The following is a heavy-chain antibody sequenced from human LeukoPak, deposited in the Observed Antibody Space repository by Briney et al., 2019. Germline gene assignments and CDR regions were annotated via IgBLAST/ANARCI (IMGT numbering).Heavy chain of an antibody. CDR2: ISISSNYI. J-gene: IGHJ4*02. V-gene: IGHV3-21*01. CDR3: ARDGGGGLDY. Sequence: GGSLRLSCAASGFTFSNYNMNWVRQAPGKGLKWVSCISISSNYIYYPDSVKGRFTISRDNAKNSLYLQMNSLRAEDTAVYYCARDGGGGLDYWGQGTLVTVSS. CDR1: GFTFSNYN. D-gene: IGHD2-15*01.